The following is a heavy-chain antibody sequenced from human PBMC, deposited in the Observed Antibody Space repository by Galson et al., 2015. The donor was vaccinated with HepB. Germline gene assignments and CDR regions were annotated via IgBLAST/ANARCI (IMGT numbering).Heavy chain of an antibody. CDR1: GFPFSSYA. J-gene: IGHJ4*02. CDR2: ISTSGSTK. D-gene: IGHD3-22*01. Sequence: SCAASGFPFSSYAMHWVRQAPGKGLEYVSAISTSGSTKYYADSVKGRFTISRDNSKNTLYLQMNSLRAEDTAVYYCAKVLETYYYDSTNFDYWGQGTLVTVSS. CDR3: AKVLETYYYDSTNFDY. V-gene: IGHV3-64*04.